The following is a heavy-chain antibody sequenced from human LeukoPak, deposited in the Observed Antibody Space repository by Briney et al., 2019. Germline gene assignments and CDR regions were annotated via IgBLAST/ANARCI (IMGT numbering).Heavy chain of an antibody. J-gene: IGHJ4*02. CDR3: AKGSSGARPYFFDY. Sequence: HPGGSLRLSCAASGFTFSSYVMSWVRQAPGKGLEWVSAITGDSHSTYYADSVKGRFTIYRDNSKNTLYVQMNSLRAEDTAVYYCAKGSSGARPYFFDYWGQGTLISVSS. V-gene: IGHV3-23*01. CDR1: GFTFSSYV. CDR2: ITGDSHST.